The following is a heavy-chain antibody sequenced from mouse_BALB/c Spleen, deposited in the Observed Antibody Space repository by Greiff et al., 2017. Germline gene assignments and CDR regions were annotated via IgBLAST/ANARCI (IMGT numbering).Heavy chain of an antibody. CDR2: IWAGGST. CDR1: GFTLTSYG. V-gene: IGHV2-9*02. Sequence: QVQLKESGPGLVAPAECLSITCTVSGFTLTSYGIYWVRQPPGKGLEWLGVIWAGGSTNYNSALMSRLSISKDNSKSQVFLKMNSLQTDDTAMYYCAGWRLQRGYALDGWGQGTSVTVSS. J-gene: IGHJ4*01. CDR3: AGWRLQRGYALDG. D-gene: IGHD2-2*01.